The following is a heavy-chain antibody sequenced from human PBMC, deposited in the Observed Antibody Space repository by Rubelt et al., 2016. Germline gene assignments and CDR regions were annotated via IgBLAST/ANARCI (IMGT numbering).Heavy chain of an antibody. V-gene: IGHV4-4*07. D-gene: IGHD4-17*01. CDR3: ARGDPDRGSRTVTLDY. J-gene: IGHJ4*02. CDR2: IYTSGSI. CDR1: FSSLLLSS. Sequence: LSLPFPFSFSSLLLSSFSFLLPPPFPFLSFFLLIYTSGSINSNLFLKSRVTMSVDTSKNQSSLKLSPVTAADTAVYYCARGDPDRGSRTVTLDYWGQGTLVSVSS.